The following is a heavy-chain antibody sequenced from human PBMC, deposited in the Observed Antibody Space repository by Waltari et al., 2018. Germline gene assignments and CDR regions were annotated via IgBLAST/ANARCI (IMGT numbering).Heavy chain of an antibody. Sequence: EVQLVQSGAEVKKPGESLKISCKGSGYSFTSYWIGWVRQMPGKGLEWMGVIYPGDSDTRYSPSFQGQVTISADKSISTAYLQWSSLKASDTAMYYCARHALSYYYYYDMDVWGKGTTVTVSS. V-gene: IGHV5-51*01. CDR2: IYPGDSDT. CDR1: GYSFTSYW. CDR3: ARHALSYYYYYDMDV. J-gene: IGHJ6*03.